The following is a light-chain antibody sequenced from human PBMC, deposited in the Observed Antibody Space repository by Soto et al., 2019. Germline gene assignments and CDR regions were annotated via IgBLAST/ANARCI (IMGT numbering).Light chain of an antibody. CDR1: QSISSW. Sequence: EIQMTESPFTLSASVGERFTITCLASQSISSWLACYQQTPGKAPQLLIYKASTLESGVPPNFSGSGSGPQFPLTLSTLQPEDFATYYCQQYNSYPWTFGQATKVDIK. CDR3: QQYNSYPWT. CDR2: KAS. V-gene: IGKV1-5*03. J-gene: IGKJ1*01.